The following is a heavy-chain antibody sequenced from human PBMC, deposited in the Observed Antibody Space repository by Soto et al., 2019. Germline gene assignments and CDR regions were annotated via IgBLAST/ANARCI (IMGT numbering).Heavy chain of an antibody. D-gene: IGHD1-20*01. CDR3: AISSPITGTRGY. V-gene: IGHV3-7*01. CDR1: GFTFSNYW. CDR2: INQDGSGT. Sequence: EVQLGESGGGLVQPVGSLRLSCGGSGFTFSNYWMSWVRQTPGKGLEWVANINQDGSGTYYVDSVRGRFTISRDNAKNSLYLQMNSLRAEDTAVYYCAISSPITGTRGYWGQGTLVSVSS. J-gene: IGHJ4*02.